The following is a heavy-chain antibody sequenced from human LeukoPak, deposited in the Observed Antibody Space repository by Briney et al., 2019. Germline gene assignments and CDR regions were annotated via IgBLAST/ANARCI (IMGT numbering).Heavy chain of an antibody. Sequence: ASVKVPYKASGYILTGQYMHWVRQAPGQGLEWMGWINPNSAGTNYAQKFQGRVTMTRDTSINTAYMELSRLRSDDTAVYYCATRSDPITPGHYYYYMDVWGKGTTVTISS. V-gene: IGHV1-2*02. D-gene: IGHD1-14*01. CDR2: INPNSAGT. CDR3: ATRSDPITPGHYYYYMDV. J-gene: IGHJ6*03. CDR1: GYILTGQY.